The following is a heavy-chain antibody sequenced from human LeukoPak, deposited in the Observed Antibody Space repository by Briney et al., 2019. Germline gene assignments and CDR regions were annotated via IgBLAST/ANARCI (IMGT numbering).Heavy chain of an antibody. V-gene: IGHV1-46*01. D-gene: IGHD3-22*01. J-gene: IGHJ4*02. CDR2: INPSGGST. Sequence: ASVKVSCKASGYTFTSYYMHWVRQAPGQGLEWMGIINPSGGSTSYAQKFQGRVTMTTDTSTSTAYMELRSLRSDDTAVYYCARDDSSGSDYWGQGTLVTVSS. CDR3: ARDDSSGSDY. CDR1: GYTFTSYY.